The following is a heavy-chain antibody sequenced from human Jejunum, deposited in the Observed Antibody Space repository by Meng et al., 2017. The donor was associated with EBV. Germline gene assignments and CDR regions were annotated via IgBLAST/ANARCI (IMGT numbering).Heavy chain of an antibody. J-gene: IGHJ5*02. V-gene: IGHV7-4-1*02. Sequence: QVQLVQSGFELKKPGASVKVSCKASGYTFTSSGINWVRQAPGQGLEWMGWINTNTGYPTYAQDFTGRFVFSLDTSVSTAYLQITSLSTEDNAVYYCARVRPGGGWFDPWGQGTLVTVSS. CDR1: GYTFTSSG. CDR3: ARVRPGGGWFDP. D-gene: IGHD2-8*02. CDR2: INTNTGYP.